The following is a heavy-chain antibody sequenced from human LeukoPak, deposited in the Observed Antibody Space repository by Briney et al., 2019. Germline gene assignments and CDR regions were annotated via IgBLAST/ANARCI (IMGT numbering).Heavy chain of an antibody. Sequence: PGGSLRLSCAASGFTFTTYAMNWVRQPPGKGLEWVSAISGSGGSTFYADSVKGRFTISKDTSSNTLFLQMNSLRAEDTAVYYCAKRQSEDHYYYYMDVWGKGTTVTVSS. D-gene: IGHD2-15*01. J-gene: IGHJ6*03. CDR3: AKRQSEDHYYYYMDV. CDR2: ISGSGGST. CDR1: GFTFTTYA. V-gene: IGHV3-23*01.